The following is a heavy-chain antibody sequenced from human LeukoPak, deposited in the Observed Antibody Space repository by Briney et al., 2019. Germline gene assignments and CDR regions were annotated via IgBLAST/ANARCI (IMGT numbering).Heavy chain of an antibody. CDR1: GFSFSGYA. CDR3: AKSLRGYSASRFDC. D-gene: IGHD4-11*01. Sequence: PGGSLRLSCAASGFSFSGYAMSWVRQAPGKGLEWVSTISGSGATKYYADSVKGRFIISRDNSKNTLYLQMNSRRAEDTAVYYCAKSLRGYSASRFDCWGQGTLVTVSS. J-gene: IGHJ4*02. V-gene: IGHV3-23*01. CDR2: ISGSGATK.